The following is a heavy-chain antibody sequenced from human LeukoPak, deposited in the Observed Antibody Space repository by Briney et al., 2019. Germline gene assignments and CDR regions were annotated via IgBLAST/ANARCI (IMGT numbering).Heavy chain of an antibody. V-gene: IGHV3-9*01. J-gene: IGHJ3*02. CDR3: AKEGHPDAFDI. CDR1: GFTFDDYA. CDR2: ISWNSGSI. Sequence: QPGGSLRLSCAASGFTFDDYAMHWVRRAPGKGLEWVSGISWNSGSIGYADSVKGRFTISRDNAKNSLYLQMNSLRAEDTALYYCAKEGHPDAFDIWGQGTMVTVSS.